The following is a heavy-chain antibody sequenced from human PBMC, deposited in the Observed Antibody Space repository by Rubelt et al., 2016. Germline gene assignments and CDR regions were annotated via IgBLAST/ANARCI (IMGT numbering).Heavy chain of an antibody. CDR3: ARRMSALGYYYGMDV. V-gene: IGHV3-74*02. CDR2: INSDGSST. D-gene: IGHD3-16*01. Sequence: EVQLLESGGGLVQPGGSLRLSCAASGFTFSSYWMHWVRQAPGKGLVWVSRINSDGSSTSYADSVKGRFTISRDNAKNTLYLQMNSLRAEDTDVYYCARRMSALGYYYGMDVWGQGTTVTVSS. J-gene: IGHJ6*02. CDR1: GFTFSSYW.